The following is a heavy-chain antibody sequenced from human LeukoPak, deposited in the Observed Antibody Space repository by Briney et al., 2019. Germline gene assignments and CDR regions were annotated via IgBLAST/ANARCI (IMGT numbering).Heavy chain of an antibody. CDR3: ARTLGIAAAGTWWFDP. CDR2: ISSSSSYI. CDR1: GFTFSSYS. V-gene: IGHV3-21*01. J-gene: IGHJ5*02. Sequence: GSLRLSCAASGFTFSSYSMNWVRQAPGKGLEWVSSISSSSSYIYYADSVKGRFTISRGNAKNSLYLQMNSLRAEDTAVYYCARTLGIAAAGTWWFDPWGQGTLVTVST. D-gene: IGHD6-13*01.